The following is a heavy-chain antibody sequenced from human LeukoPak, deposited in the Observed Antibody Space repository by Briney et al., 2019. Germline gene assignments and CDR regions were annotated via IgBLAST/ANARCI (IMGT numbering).Heavy chain of an antibody. J-gene: IGHJ3*02. CDR1: GGSISSSNW. CDR3: ARTVGYCSGGSCYERAFDI. D-gene: IGHD2-15*01. Sequence: PSGTLSLTCAVSGGSISSSNWWSWVRQPPGKGLEWIGEIYHSGSTNYNPSLKSRVTISVDTSKNQFSLKLSSVTAADTAVYYCARTVGYCSGGSCYERAFDIWGQGTMVTVSS. V-gene: IGHV4-4*02. CDR2: IYHSGST.